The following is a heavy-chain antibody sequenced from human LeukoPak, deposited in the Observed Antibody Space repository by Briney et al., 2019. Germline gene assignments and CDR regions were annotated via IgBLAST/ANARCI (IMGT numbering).Heavy chain of an antibody. CDR1: GGSFSSGGYY. Sequence: SETLSLTCTVSGGSFSSGGYYWSWIRQHPGKGLEWVGHVYHTGRSYYNPTLKSRVTISVDTSKNQFSLKLSSVTAADTAVYYCARGGTTVTPGLLWFDPWGQGTLVTVSS. V-gene: IGHV4-31*03. CDR3: ARGGTTVTPGLLWFDP. CDR2: VYHTGRS. J-gene: IGHJ5*02. D-gene: IGHD4-17*01.